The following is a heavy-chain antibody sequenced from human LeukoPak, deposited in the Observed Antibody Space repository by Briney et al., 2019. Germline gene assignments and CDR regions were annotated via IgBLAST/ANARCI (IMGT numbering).Heavy chain of an antibody. D-gene: IGHD1-26*01. CDR2: INPNSGGT. J-gene: IGHJ4*01. V-gene: IGHV1-2*02. CDR1: GYTFTGYY. Sequence: GASVKVSCKASGYTFTGYYMHWVRQAPGQGLEWMGWINPNSGGTNYAQKFQGRVTMTRNTSISTAYMELSSLRSEDTAVYYCARVWGRGRYYFCYWGQGTLVTVSS. CDR3: ARVWGRGRYYFCY.